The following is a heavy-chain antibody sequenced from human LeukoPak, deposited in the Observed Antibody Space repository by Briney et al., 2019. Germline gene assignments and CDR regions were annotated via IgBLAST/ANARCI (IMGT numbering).Heavy chain of an antibody. CDR3: ARAKTMWGYYYFYMDV. J-gene: IGHJ6*03. CDR2: IIPPFDTA. D-gene: IGHD7-27*01. Sequence: SVKVSCKASGGTFSSYAITWVRQAPGQGLEWMGGIIPPFDTADYAQRFQGRVTITADESTSTAYMELSSLRSEDTAVYYCARAKTMWGYYYFYMDVWGKGTAVTVSS. CDR1: GGTFSSYA. V-gene: IGHV1-69*13.